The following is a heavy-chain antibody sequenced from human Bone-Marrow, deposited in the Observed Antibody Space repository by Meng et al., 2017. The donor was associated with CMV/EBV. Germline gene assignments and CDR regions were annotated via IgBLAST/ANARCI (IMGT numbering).Heavy chain of an antibody. Sequence: ASVKVSCKASGYTFTSYGISWVRQAPGQGLEWMGWISAYNGNTNYAQKLQGRVTMTTDTSTSTAYMELRSLRSDDTAVYYCARGAYQLLYYLSDYYYYGMDVWGQGTTVTRLL. CDR1: GYTFTSYG. D-gene: IGHD2-2*02. V-gene: IGHV1-18*01. J-gene: IGHJ6*02. CDR2: ISAYNGNT. CDR3: ARGAYQLLYYLSDYYYYGMDV.